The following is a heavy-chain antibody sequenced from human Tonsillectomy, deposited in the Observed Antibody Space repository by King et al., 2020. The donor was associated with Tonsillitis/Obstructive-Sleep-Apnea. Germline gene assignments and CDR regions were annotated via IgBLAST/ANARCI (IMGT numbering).Heavy chain of an antibody. V-gene: IGHV5-51*01. CDR2: IYPGDSDT. CDR1: GYSFTSYW. D-gene: IGHD2-2*01. CDR3: ARRGRYCSSTSCPDAFDI. Sequence: VQLVQSGAEVKKPGESLKISCKGSGYSFTSYWIGWVRQIPGKGLEWMGIIYPGDSDTRYSPSFQGQVTISADKSISTAYLQWSSLKASDTAMYYCARRGRYCSSTSCPDAFDIWGQGTMVTVSS. J-gene: IGHJ3*02.